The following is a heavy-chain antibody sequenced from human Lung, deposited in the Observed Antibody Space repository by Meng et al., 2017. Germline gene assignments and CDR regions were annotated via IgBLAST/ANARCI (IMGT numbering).Heavy chain of an antibody. CDR2: INHSGST. CDR1: GGSFSDYY. D-gene: IGHD4-11*01. J-gene: IGHJ4*02. Sequence: HVQLQQWGAGLLKPSETLSLTCVVSGGSFSDYYWSWIRQPPGKGLGWIGEINHSGSTNYNPSLESRATISVDTSQNNLSLKLSSVTAADSAVYYCARGPTTMAHDFDYWGQGTLVTVSS. V-gene: IGHV4-34*01. CDR3: ARGPTTMAHDFDY.